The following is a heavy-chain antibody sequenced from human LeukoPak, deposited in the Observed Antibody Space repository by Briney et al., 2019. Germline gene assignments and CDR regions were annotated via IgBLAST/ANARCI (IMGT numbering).Heavy chain of an antibody. V-gene: IGHV3-30*02. D-gene: IGHD3-10*01. J-gene: IGHJ4*02. CDR1: GFTFSSYG. CDR2: IRYDGSNK. Sequence: GGSLRLSCAASGFTFSSYGMHWVRQAPGKGLEWVAFIRYDGSNKYYADSVKGRFTTSRDNSKNTLYLQMNSLRAEDTAVYYCAKDLVWFGESLYFDYWGQGTLVTVSS. CDR3: AKDLVWFGESLYFDY.